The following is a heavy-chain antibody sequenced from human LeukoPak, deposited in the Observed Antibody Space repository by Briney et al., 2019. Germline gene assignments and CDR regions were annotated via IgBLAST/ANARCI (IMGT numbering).Heavy chain of an antibody. CDR1: GGSFSSSSYY. CDR2: IYYSGST. D-gene: IGHD3-3*01. V-gene: IGHV4-39*07. CDR3: ARRAYYDFWSGYWIPNDAFDI. Sequence: SETLSLTCTVSGGSFSSSSYYWGWIRQPPGKGLEWIGSIYYSGSTYYSPSLKSRVTISVDTSKNQFSLKLSSVTAADTAVYYCARRAYYDFWSGYWIPNDAFDIWGQGTMVTVSS. J-gene: IGHJ3*02.